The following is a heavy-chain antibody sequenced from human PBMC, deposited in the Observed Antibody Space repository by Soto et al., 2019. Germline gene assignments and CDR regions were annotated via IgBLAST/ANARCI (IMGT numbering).Heavy chain of an antibody. V-gene: IGHV4-34*01. J-gene: IGHJ5*02. D-gene: IGHD2-2*01. CDR1: GGSFSGYC. CDR3: ARGTGIVVVPAAMHWFDP. CDR2: INHSGST. Sequence: SETLSLTCAVYGGSFSGYCWGWIRQPPGKGLEWIGEINHSGSTNYNPSLKSRVTISVDTSKNQFSLKLSSVTAADTAVYYCARGTGIVVVPAAMHWFDPWGQGTLVTGSS.